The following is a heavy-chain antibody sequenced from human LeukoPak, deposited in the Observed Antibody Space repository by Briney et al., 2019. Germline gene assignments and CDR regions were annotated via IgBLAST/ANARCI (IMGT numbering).Heavy chain of an antibody. D-gene: IGHD3-22*01. V-gene: IGHV4-30-2*01. Sequence: SETLSPTCAVSGGSISSGGYSWSWIRQPPGKGLEWIGYIYHSGSTYYNPSLKSRVTISVDRSKNQFSLKLSSVTAADTAVYYCARGASYYDSSGAIDFDYWGQGTLVTVSS. J-gene: IGHJ4*02. CDR2: IYHSGST. CDR3: ARGASYYDSSGAIDFDY. CDR1: GGSISSGGYS.